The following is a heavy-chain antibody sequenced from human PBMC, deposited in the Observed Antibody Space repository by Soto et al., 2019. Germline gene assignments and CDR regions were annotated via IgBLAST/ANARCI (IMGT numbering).Heavy chain of an antibody. CDR3: AKNPYPVAGPDY. CDR1: GFTFSSYA. CDR2: ISGRGGST. V-gene: IGHV3-23*01. D-gene: IGHD6-19*01. Sequence: GGSLRLSCAASGFTFSSYAMSWVRQAPGKGLEWVSAISGRGGSTYYADSVKGRFTISRDNSKNTLYLQMNSLRADDTAVYYCAKNPYPVAGPDYWGQGTLVTVSS. J-gene: IGHJ4*02.